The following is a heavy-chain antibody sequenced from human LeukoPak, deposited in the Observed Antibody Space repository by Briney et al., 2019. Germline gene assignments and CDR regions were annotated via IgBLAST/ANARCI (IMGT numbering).Heavy chain of an antibody. D-gene: IGHD4-23*01. CDR1: GFTFSSYW. CDR2: IHHSGST. J-gene: IGHJ4*02. CDR3: ASARWDD. V-gene: IGHV4-4*02. Sequence: GSLRLSCAASGFTFSSYWMSWVRQAPGKGLEWIGEIHHSGSTNYNPSLRSRVTISVDISKNQFSLRLNSVTAADTAVYYCASARWDDWGQGTLVTVSS.